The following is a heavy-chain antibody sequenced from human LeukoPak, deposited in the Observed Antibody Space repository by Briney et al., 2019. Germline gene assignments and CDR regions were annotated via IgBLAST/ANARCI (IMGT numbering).Heavy chain of an antibody. V-gene: IGHV1-2*02. CDR3: ARELRTYYYDSSGYYPRAFDI. CDR2: INPNSGGT. CDR1: GYTFTGYY. J-gene: IGHJ3*02. D-gene: IGHD3-22*01. Sequence: ASVKVSCKASGYTFTGYYMHWVRQAPGQGLEWMGWINPNSGGTNYAQKFQGRVTMTRDTSISTAYMELSRLRSDDTAVYYCARELRTYYYDSSGYYPRAFDIWGQGTMVTVSS.